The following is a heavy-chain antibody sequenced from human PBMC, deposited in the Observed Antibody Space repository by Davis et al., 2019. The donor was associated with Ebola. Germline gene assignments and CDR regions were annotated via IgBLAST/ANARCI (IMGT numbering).Heavy chain of an antibody. V-gene: IGHV3-7*01. D-gene: IGHD3-3*01. CDR2: IKEDGGAK. Sequence: PGGSLRLSCAVSGFTFSSSTMTWVRQAPGKGLEGVASIKEDGGAKYYVDSVVGRFTISRDNAKNALYLQMNNLRADDTAVYYCASLEWAKPNYWGQGTLVTVSS. CDR1: GFTFSSST. J-gene: IGHJ4*02. CDR3: ASLEWAKPNY.